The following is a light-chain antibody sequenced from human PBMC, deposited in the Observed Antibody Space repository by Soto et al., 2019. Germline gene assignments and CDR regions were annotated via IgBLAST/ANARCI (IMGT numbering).Light chain of an antibody. Sequence: DIVMTQSPDSLAVSLGERATINCKSSQSDLYSSNNKDYFAWYQQKPGHPPKLLISWASTRESGVPDRFSGSESETDFTLTISSLQAEDVAVFYCQQDYSAPYTFGQGTKLDIK. CDR2: WAS. V-gene: IGKV4-1*01. CDR1: QSDLYSSNNKDY. CDR3: QQDYSAPYT. J-gene: IGKJ2*01.